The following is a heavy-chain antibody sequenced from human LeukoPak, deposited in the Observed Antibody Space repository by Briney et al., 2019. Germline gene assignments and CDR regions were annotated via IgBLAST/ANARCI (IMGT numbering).Heavy chain of an antibody. Sequence: PGXSLRLSCAASGFTFSSYEMNWVRQAPGKGLEWVSYISSSGSTIYYADSVKGRFTISRDNAKISLYLQMNSLRAEDTAVYYCAGTIEIAAAGTGSFDYWGQGTLVTVSS. J-gene: IGHJ4*02. CDR2: ISSSGSTI. CDR3: AGTIEIAAAGTGSFDY. D-gene: IGHD6-13*01. V-gene: IGHV3-48*03. CDR1: GFTFSSYE.